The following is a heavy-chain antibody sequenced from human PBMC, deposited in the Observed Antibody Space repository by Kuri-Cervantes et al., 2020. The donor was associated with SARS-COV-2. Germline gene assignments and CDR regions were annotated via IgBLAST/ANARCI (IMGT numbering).Heavy chain of an antibody. V-gene: IGHV4-34*01. Sequence: SETLSLTCAVSGGSFSGYYWSWIRQSPGKGMEWIGEISHSGSTNYNSSLKSRVTISIYTSKNQFSLRLSSGTAPDTAVYFCARGCNRITIFGVVNISAAENWFDPWGQGTLVTVSS. J-gene: IGHJ5*02. CDR2: ISHSGST. D-gene: IGHD3-3*01. CDR3: ARGCNRITIFGVVNISAAENWFDP. CDR1: GGSFSGYY.